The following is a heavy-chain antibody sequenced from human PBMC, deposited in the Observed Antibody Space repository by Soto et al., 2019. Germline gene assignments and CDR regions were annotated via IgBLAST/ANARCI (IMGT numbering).Heavy chain of an antibody. CDR1: GFAFSTYG. Sequence: QVHLVESGGGVVQPGRSLTISCVGSGFAFSTYGMHWVRQAPAKGLEWVALISYDGTDKYYADSVKGRFSISRDNSKQTLSLQMDSLSPEDKAVYYCAKDFGAWSDSWGQGTLVNVSS. CDR2: ISYDGTDK. CDR3: AKDFGAWSDS. D-gene: IGHD6-19*01. V-gene: IGHV3-30*18. J-gene: IGHJ5*02.